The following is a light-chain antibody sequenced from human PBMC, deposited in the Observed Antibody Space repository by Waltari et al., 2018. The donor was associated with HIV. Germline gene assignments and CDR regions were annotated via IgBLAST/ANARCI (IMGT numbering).Light chain of an antibody. Sequence: EIVLTQSPATLSLSPGERATLSCRASQSVSSYLAWYQQKPGQAPRLLIYDASNRATGIPARFSGSGPGTDFTLTISSLEPEDFAVYYCQQRSNWHFGGGTKVEIK. CDR1: QSVSSY. V-gene: IGKV3D-11*02. CDR2: DAS. CDR3: QQRSNWH. J-gene: IGKJ4*01.